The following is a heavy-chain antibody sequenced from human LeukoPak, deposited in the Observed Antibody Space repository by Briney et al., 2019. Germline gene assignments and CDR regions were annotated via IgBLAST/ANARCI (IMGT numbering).Heavy chain of an antibody. J-gene: IGHJ1*01. V-gene: IGHV4-4*02. CDR2: IYHSGST. Sequence: SGTLSLTCAVSGGSISSSNWWSWVRQPPGKGLEWIGEIYHSGSTNYNPSLKSRVTISVDKSKNQFSLKLSSVTAADTAVYYCASKGGELLRYFQHWGQGTLVTVSS. D-gene: IGHD1-26*01. CDR1: GGSISSSNW. CDR3: ASKGGELLRYFQH.